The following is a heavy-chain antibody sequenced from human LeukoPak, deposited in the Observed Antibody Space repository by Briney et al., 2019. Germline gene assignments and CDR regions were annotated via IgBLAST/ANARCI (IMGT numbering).Heavy chain of an antibody. CDR1: GYTFTNFY. Sequence: ASVKVSCKASGYTFTNFYMHWVRQAPGQGLEWMGIINPRGGSTTSAQKFQGRITLTRDTSTSTFYMELSSLKSQGTAVYYCARDYHGSGSLTTFDYWGQGTLVTVSS. J-gene: IGHJ4*02. CDR3: ARDYHGSGSLTTFDY. V-gene: IGHV1-46*01. D-gene: IGHD3-10*01. CDR2: INPRGGST.